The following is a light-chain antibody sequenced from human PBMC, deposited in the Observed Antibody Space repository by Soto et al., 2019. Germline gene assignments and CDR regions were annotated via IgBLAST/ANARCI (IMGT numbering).Light chain of an antibody. V-gene: IGKV3D-15*01. J-gene: IGKJ1*01. Sequence: KHKPSTQCGSPEESTTLSCRASQSVSRNYLVWYQQKPGQAPRLLIYGASGRATGIPDRFSGSGSGTEFTLIFSGRQSEDSAVYYWQQYNSWLWAFGQGTKVDIK. CDR2: GAS. CDR1: QSVSRN. CDR3: QQYNSWLWA.